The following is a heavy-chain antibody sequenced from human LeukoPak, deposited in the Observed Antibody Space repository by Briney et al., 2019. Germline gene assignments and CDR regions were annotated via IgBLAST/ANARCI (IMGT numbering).Heavy chain of an antibody. V-gene: IGHV1-8*01. CDR1: GYTFTGYD. CDR2: MNPNSGNT. Sequence: GASVKVSCKASGYTFTGYDINWVRQAPGQGLEWMGWMNPNSGNTGYAQKFQGRVTMTRNTSISTAYMELSSLRSEDTAVYYCARGATEHDYDFWSLLPVYYMDVWGKGTTVTVSS. D-gene: IGHD3-3*01. CDR3: ARGATEHDYDFWSLLPVYYMDV. J-gene: IGHJ6*03.